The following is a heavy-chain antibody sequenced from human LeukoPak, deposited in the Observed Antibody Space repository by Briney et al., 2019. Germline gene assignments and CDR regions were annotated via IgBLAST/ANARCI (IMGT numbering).Heavy chain of an antibody. D-gene: IGHD3-3*01. CDR2: ISYDGSNK. Sequence: GGSLRLSCAASGFTFSSYGMHWVRQAPGKGLEWVAVISYDGSNKYYADSVKGRFTISRDNSKNTLYLQMNSLRAEDTAVYYCAKDPYDFWSGFAGYFDYWGQGTLVTVSS. J-gene: IGHJ4*02. CDR3: AKDPYDFWSGFAGYFDY. CDR1: GFTFSSYG. V-gene: IGHV3-30*18.